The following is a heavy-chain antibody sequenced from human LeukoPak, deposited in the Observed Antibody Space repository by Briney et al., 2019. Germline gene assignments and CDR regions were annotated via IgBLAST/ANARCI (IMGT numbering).Heavy chain of an antibody. CDR3: ARFAVHRRITVAGQFGLDY. D-gene: IGHD6-19*01. J-gene: IGHJ4*02. CDR2: INPSGGST. CDR1: GYIFTSYN. V-gene: IGHV1-46*01. Sequence: ASVKVSCKASGYIFTSYNIHWVRQAPGQGLEWMGIINPSGGSTNYAQKFQGRVTMTRDTSTSTVYMELSSLRSEDTAVYYCARFAVHRRITVAGQFGLDYWGQGTLVTVSS.